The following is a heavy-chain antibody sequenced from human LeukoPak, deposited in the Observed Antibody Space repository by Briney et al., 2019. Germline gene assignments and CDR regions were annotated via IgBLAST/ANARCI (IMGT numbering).Heavy chain of an antibody. CDR3: ASGYYDSSGYGGWFDP. CDR2: INPNSGGS. Sequence: ASVKVSCKASGYTFTGYYTHWVRQAPGQGLEWMGWINPNSGGSNYAQKFQGRVTMTRDTSISTAYMELSRLRSDDTAVYYCASGYYDSSGYGGWFDPWGQGTLVTVSS. J-gene: IGHJ5*02. D-gene: IGHD3-22*01. V-gene: IGHV1-2*02. CDR1: GYTFTGYY.